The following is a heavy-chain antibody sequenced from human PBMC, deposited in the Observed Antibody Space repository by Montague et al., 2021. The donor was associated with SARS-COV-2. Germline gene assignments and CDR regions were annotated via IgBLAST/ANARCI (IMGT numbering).Heavy chain of an antibody. CDR1: GVSVTNGNYY. D-gene: IGHD6-19*01. Sequence: SETLSLTCIVSGVSVTNGNYYWSWIRQTAGKGLEWIGYFYYTGTTESNPSLKSRVTVSGDTSKHQFSLKLTSVTAADTAVYFCVRDVGTGWGTFDSWGQGILVTVSS. J-gene: IGHJ4*02. CDR3: VRDVGTGWGTFDS. V-gene: IGHV4-61*01. CDR2: FYYTGTT.